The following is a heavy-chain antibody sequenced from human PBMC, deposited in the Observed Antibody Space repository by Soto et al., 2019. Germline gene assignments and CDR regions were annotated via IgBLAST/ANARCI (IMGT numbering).Heavy chain of an antibody. V-gene: IGHV4-59*08. CDR2: IYYSGST. J-gene: IGHJ6*02. CDR3: ARQGTMIVVTGYGMDV. Sequence: SETLSLTCTVPGGSISSYYWSWIRQPPGKGLEWIGYIYYSGSTNYNPSLKSRATISVDTSKNQFSLKLSSVTAADTAVYYCARQGTMIVVTGYGMDVWGQGTTVTVSS. CDR1: GGSISSYY. D-gene: IGHD3-22*01.